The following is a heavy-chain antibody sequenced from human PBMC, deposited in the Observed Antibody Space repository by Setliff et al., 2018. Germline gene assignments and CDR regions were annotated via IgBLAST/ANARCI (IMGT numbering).Heavy chain of an antibody. Sequence: SETLSLTCTVSGVSFGSGTYYWSWIRQPAGKGLEWIGLIQSTGNTNYNPSLQSRVTISIDTSKNQFSLKMSSVTAADTAMYYCAGTPALGTSWLPPFDYWGQGTLVTVS. CDR1: GVSFGSGTYY. CDR2: IQSTGNT. J-gene: IGHJ4*02. CDR3: AGTPALGTSWLPPFDY. V-gene: IGHV4-61*02. D-gene: IGHD5-12*01.